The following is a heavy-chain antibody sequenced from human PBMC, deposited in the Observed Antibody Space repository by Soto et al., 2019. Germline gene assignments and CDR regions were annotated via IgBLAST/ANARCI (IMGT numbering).Heavy chain of an antibody. CDR1: GGTFSSYA. J-gene: IGHJ5*02. Sequence: QVQLVQSGAEVKKPGSSVKVSCKASGGTFSSYAISWVRQAPGQGLEWMGGIIPIFGTANYAQKFQGRVTITADESTSTAYMELSSLRSEDTAVYYCAREAGRGYDFWSGYYTGGRFDPWGQGTLVTVSS. D-gene: IGHD3-3*01. CDR3: AREAGRGYDFWSGYYTGGRFDP. V-gene: IGHV1-69*01. CDR2: IIPIFGTA.